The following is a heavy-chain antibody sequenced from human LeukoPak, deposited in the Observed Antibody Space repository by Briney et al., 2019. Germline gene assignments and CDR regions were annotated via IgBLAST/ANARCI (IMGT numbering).Heavy chain of an antibody. J-gene: IGHJ4*02. V-gene: IGHV3-11*04. D-gene: IGHD1-26*01. CDR1: GSSFSNYF. CDR2: ITNSGRST. Sequence: GGSLRLSCEASGSSFSNYFMSWIRQAPGKGLEWVSYITNSGRSTNYADAVKGRFTISRDNVKKSVYLEMTDLRAEDTAVYYCAREASGNYYVFDSWGQGTLVTVSS. CDR3: AREASGNYYVFDS.